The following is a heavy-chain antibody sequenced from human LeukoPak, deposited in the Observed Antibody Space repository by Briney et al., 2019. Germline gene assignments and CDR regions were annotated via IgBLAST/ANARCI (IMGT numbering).Heavy chain of an antibody. CDR2: IYTSGST. CDR3: ATKLELRPGNRAFDI. J-gene: IGHJ3*02. CDR1: GGSISSYY. V-gene: IGHV4-4*07. Sequence: SETPSLTCTVSGGSISSYYWSWIRQPAGKGLEWIGRIYTSGSTNYNPSLKSRVTMSVDASKNQFSLKLSSVTAADTAVYYCATKLELRPGNRAFDIWGQGTMVTVSS. D-gene: IGHD1-7*01.